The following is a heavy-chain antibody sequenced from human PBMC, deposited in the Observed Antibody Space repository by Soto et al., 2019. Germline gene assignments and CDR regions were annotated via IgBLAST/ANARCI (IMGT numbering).Heavy chain of an antibody. CDR2: TYYRSKWYN. V-gene: IGHV6-1*01. J-gene: IGHJ6*02. CDR3: ARDTPVPSYYYYGMDV. D-gene: IGHD4-17*01. Sequence: QTLSLTCAISGDSVSSNSAAWNWIRQSPSRGLEWLGRTYYRSKWYNDYAVSVKSRITINPGKSKKQLSLQLNSVPPEDTAVYYCARDTPVPSYYYYGMDVWAQGTSVTVSS. CDR1: GDSVSSNSAA.